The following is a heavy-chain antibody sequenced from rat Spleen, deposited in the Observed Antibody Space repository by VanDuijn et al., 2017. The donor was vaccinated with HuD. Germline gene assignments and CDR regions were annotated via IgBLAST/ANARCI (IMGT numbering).Heavy chain of an antibody. V-gene: IGHV3-1*01. CDR3: ATFMYTTDYYYDDY. D-gene: IGHD1-6*01. J-gene: IGHJ2*01. CDR1: GYSITSNY. CDR2: INYSGST. Sequence: EVQLQESGPGLVKPSQSLSLTCSVTGYSITSNYWGWIRKFPGNKMEWIGHINYSGSTTYNTTLKSRISITRDTSKNQFFLQLNSVTTEDTATYYCATFMYTTDYYYDDYWGQGVMVTVSS.